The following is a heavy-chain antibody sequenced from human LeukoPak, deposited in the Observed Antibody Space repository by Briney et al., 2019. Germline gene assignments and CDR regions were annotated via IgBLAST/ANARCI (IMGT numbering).Heavy chain of an antibody. V-gene: IGHV4-59*12. Sequence: PSETLSLTCTVSGGSISSYYWSWIRQPPGKGLEWIGYIYYSGSTNYNPSLKSRVTISVDTSKNQFSLKLSSVTAADTAVYYCASDYGDYLSGAFDIWGQGTMVTVSS. CDR2: IYYSGST. D-gene: IGHD4-17*01. CDR1: GGSISSYY. J-gene: IGHJ3*02. CDR3: ASDYGDYLSGAFDI.